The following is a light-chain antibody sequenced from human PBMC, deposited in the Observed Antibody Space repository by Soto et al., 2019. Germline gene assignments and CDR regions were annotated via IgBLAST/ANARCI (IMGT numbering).Light chain of an antibody. J-gene: IGLJ1*01. CDR3: YSAADNNRV. CDR1: VLAKKY. V-gene: IGLV3-27*01. Sequence: SYELTQPSSVSVSPGQTARITCSGDVLAKKYARWFQQKPGQAPVLVIYKDTERPSGIPERFSGSSSGTTVTLTISGAQVEDEADYYCYSAADNNRVFGTGTKLTV. CDR2: KDT.